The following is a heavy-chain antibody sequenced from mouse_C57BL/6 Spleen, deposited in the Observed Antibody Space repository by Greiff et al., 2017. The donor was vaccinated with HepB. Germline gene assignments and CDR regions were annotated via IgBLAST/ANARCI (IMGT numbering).Heavy chain of an antibody. V-gene: IGHV1-82*01. CDR3: ARSIYYDYFYWYFDV. CDR1: GYAFSSSW. Sequence: VQLKESGPELVKPGASVKISCKASGYAFSSSWMNWVKQRPGKGLEWIGRIYPGDGDTNYNGKFKGKATLTADKSSSTAYMQLSSLTSEDSAVYFCARSIYYDYFYWYFDVWGTGTTVTVSS. J-gene: IGHJ1*03. D-gene: IGHD2-4*01. CDR2: IYPGDGDT.